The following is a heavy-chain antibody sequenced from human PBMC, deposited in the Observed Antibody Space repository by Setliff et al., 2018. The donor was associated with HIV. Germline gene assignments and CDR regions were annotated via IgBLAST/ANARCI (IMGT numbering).Heavy chain of an antibody. V-gene: IGHV1-2*02. J-gene: IGHJ5*02. CDR3: AVASIVSTARWNH. Sequence: GASVKVSCKASGYSFSGYYLHWVRRAPGQGLEWMGWINPNSGATNYAQNFQGRVTMTRDTSISTAYMDLRSLTSDDTAVYYCAVASIVSTARWNHWGRGTPVTVSS. D-gene: IGHD1-26*01. CDR2: INPNSGAT. CDR1: GYSFSGYY.